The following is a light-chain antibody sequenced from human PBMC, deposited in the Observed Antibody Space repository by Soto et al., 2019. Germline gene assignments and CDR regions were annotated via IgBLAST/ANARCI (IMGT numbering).Light chain of an antibody. J-gene: IGLJ7*01. CDR3: SSYAGSNEFVRAV. CDR2: EVS. CDR1: SSDVGGYNY. Sequence: QYALTQPPSASGSPGQSVTIYCTGTSSDVGGYNYVSWYQQHPGKAPKLMIYEVSKRPSGVPDRFSGAKSGNTASLTVSGLQAEDEADYYCSSYAGSNEFVRAVFGGATPLTVL. V-gene: IGLV2-8*01.